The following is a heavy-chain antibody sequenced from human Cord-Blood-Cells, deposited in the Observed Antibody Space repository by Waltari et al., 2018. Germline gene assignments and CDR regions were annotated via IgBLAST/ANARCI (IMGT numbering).Heavy chain of an antibody. CDR1: GYTLTDLS. V-gene: IGHV1-24*01. D-gene: IGHD2-2*01. CDR2: FDPEDGET. J-gene: IGHJ5*02. CDR3: ATEQRYCSSTSCYGWFDP. Sequence: QVQLVQSGAEVKKPGASVKVSCKVSGYTLTDLSMHWVRQAPGKGLEWMGGFDPEDGETIYAQKFQGRVTMTEDTSTDTAYMELSSLRSEDTAVYYCATEQRYCSSTSCYGWFDPWGQGTLVTVSS.